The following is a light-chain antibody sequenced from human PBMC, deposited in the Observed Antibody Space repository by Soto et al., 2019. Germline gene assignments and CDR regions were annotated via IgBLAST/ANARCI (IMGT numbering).Light chain of an antibody. V-gene: IGLV2-14*03. CDR2: DVR. J-gene: IGLJ1*01. CDR3: RSYTSSSTYV. Sequence: SGVDGYNSVSLAQPHPFNAPNLMLSDVRNRTSGVSNRISGSKSCNAATLTISGLQAEDEADYYCRSYTSSSTYVFGTGTKVTVL. CDR1: SGVDGYNS.